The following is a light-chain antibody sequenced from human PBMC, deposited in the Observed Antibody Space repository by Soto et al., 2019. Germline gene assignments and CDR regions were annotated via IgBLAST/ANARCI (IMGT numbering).Light chain of an antibody. CDR1: SSNIGADFD. V-gene: IGLV1-40*01. Sequence: QSVLTQPPSVSGAPGQRVTISCTGSSSNIGADFDVHWYRQLPGAAPKLLIYGNINRPSGVPERFSVSTSGTSASLTITGLQAEDEADYYCQSYDTSLNVYVVFGGGTKLTVL. CDR3: QSYDTSLNVYVV. J-gene: IGLJ2*01. CDR2: GNI.